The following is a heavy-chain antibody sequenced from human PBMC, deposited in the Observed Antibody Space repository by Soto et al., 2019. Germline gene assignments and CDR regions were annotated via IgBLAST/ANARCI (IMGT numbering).Heavy chain of an antibody. J-gene: IGHJ4*02. CDR2: ISGSGGNTYYSGGST. CDR1: GFSFSSYA. D-gene: IGHD4-17*01. Sequence: GGSLRLSCAASGFSFSSYAMTWVRQAPGKGLEWVSAISGSGGNTYYSGGSTYYADSVKGRFTISRDNAKNSLYLQMNSLRDEDTAVYYCARDTVTTPFDYWGQGTLVTVSS. V-gene: IGHV3-23*01. CDR3: ARDTVTTPFDY.